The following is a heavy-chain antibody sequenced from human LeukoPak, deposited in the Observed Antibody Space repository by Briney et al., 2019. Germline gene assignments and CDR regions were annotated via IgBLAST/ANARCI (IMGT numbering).Heavy chain of an antibody. Sequence: SETLSLTCTVSGGSISSSSYYWGWIRQPPGKGLEWIGGIYYSGSTNYNPSLKSRVTISVDTSKNQFSLKLSSVTAADTAVYYCARAILASSSWYSVAPYYYMDVWGKGTTVTVSS. V-gene: IGHV4-39*07. J-gene: IGHJ6*03. CDR1: GGSISSSSYY. CDR3: ARAILASSSWYSVAPYYYMDV. CDR2: IYYSGST. D-gene: IGHD6-13*01.